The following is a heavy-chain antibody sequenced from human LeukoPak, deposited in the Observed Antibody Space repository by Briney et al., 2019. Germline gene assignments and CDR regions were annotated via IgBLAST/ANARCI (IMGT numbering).Heavy chain of an antibody. CDR1: GYTFTSYY. CDR3: ARERGYCGGDCSGFDY. V-gene: IGHV1-46*01. CDR2: INPSGGST. J-gene: IGHJ4*02. Sequence: GASVKVSCKASGYTFTSYYMHWVRQAPGQGLEWMGIINPSGGSTSYAQKFQGRVTMTRDTSTSTVYMELSSLRSEDTAVYYCARERGYCGGDCSGFDYWGQGTLVTVSS. D-gene: IGHD2-21*02.